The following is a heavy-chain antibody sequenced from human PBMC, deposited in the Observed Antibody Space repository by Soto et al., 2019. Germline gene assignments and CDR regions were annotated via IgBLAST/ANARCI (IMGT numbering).Heavy chain of an antibody. CDR2: IQYRGST. Sequence: HLQLQESGPRLIKPSATLSLTGTVSDDSITSGSYYWGLIRQPPGKGLEWIGTIQYRGSTYYNPSLQSRVTMSLDTSKNQYSLRLTSVTAADTAVYFWAGMFWFGDVLFAYWGQGPLVTVSS. CDR3: AGMFWFGDVLFAY. CDR1: DDSITSGSYY. D-gene: IGHD3-10*01. J-gene: IGHJ4*02. V-gene: IGHV4-39*01.